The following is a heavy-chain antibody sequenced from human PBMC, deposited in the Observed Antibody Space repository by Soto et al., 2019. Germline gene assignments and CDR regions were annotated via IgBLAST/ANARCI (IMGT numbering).Heavy chain of an antibody. CDR3: ARDPGIVGATLDAVADYYYYYGMDV. Sequence: QVQLVQSGAEVKKPGSSVKVSCKASGGTFSSYAISWVRQAPGQGLEWMGGIIPIFGTANYAQKFQGRVTITEDESTSTAYRELSSLRSEDTAVYYCARDPGIVGATLDAVADYYYYYGMDVWGQGTTVTVSS. CDR1: GGTFSSYA. CDR2: IIPIFGTA. J-gene: IGHJ6*02. V-gene: IGHV1-69*01. D-gene: IGHD1-26*01.